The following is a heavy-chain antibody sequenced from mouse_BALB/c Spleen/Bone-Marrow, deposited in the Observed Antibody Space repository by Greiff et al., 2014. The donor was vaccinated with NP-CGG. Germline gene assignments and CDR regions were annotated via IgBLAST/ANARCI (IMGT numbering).Heavy chain of an antibody. Sequence: VQLQQSGPGLVAPSQSLSITCTVSGFSLTSYGVHWVRQPPGKGLEWLGVIWAGGSTNHNSALMSRLSISKDNSKSQVFLKMNSLQTDDTAMYYCARITTATGAMDYWGQGTSVTVSS. CDR3: ARITTATGAMDY. D-gene: IGHD1-2*01. J-gene: IGHJ4*01. V-gene: IGHV2-9*02. CDR2: IWAGGST. CDR1: GFSLTSYG.